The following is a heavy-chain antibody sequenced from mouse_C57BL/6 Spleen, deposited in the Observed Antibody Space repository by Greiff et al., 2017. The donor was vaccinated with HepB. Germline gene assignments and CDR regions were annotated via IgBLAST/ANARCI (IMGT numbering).Heavy chain of an antibody. Sequence: DVHLVESGGDLVKPGGSLKLSCAASGFTFSSYGMSWVRQTPDKRLEWVATISSGGSYTYYPDSVKGRFTISRDNAKNTLYLQMSSLKSEDTAMYYCARHPNYYGSEGNYFDYWGQGTTLTVSS. CDR2: ISSGGSYT. J-gene: IGHJ2*01. V-gene: IGHV5-6*01. CDR3: ARHPNYYGSEGNYFDY. CDR1: GFTFSSYG. D-gene: IGHD1-1*01.